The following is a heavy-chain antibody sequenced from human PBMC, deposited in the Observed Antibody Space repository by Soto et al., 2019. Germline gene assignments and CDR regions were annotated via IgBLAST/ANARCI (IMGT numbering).Heavy chain of an antibody. V-gene: IGHV3-23*01. CDR2: ISGSGGDT. CDR1: GFTVSGYG. J-gene: IGHJ4*02. D-gene: IGHD6-19*01. Sequence: GGALRRSCAGPGFTVSGYGMTWVRQAPGKGLEWVSSISGSGGDTYYADSVKGRFTISRDNSKNMLSLHMNSLRAGDTAVYYCAKAAFSSGWYGDFDCWGQGTLVTVSS. CDR3: AKAAFSSGWYGDFDC.